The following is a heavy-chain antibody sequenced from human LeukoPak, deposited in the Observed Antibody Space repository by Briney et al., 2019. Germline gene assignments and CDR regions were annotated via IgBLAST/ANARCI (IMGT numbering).Heavy chain of an antibody. CDR1: GGTFSRYT. J-gene: IGHJ4*02. D-gene: IGHD3-16*01. CDR2: ISPLFGSA. Sequence: SVTVSCKASGGTFSRYTINWVRQAPGQGLEWLGGISPLFGSANYAQNFQNRVTITADESTNTAYMELSSLRSDDTAIYYCARGYACDYWGQGTLVTVSS. CDR3: ARGYACDY. V-gene: IGHV1-69*13.